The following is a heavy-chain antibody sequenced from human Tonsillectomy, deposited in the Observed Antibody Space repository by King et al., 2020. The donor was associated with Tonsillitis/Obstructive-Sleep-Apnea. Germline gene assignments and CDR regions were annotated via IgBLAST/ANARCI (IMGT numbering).Heavy chain of an antibody. CDR3: ARGVFWSGSYMDV. CDR1: GFTFSSYS. D-gene: IGHD3-3*01. Sequence: VQLVESGGGLVKPGGSLRLSCAASGFTFSSYSMNWVRQAPGKGLEWVSSISSSSSYIYYADSVKGRFTISRDNAKNSLYLQMNSLRAEDTAVYYCARGVFWSGSYMDVWGKGTTVTVSS. V-gene: IGHV3-21*01. J-gene: IGHJ6*03. CDR2: ISSSSSYI.